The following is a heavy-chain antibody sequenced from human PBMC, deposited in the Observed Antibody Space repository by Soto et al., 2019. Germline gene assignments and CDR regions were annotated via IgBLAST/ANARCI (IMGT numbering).Heavy chain of an antibody. J-gene: IGHJ3*02. CDR2: IYSGGST. CDR1: GFTVSSNH. D-gene: IGHD4-17*01. Sequence: GGSLRLSCAASGFTVSSNHMSWVRQAPGKGLEWVSVIYSGGSTYYADSVKGRFTISRDNSKNTLYLQMNSLRAEDTAVYYCARIFYDYGDPDDAFDIWGQGTMVTVSS. V-gene: IGHV3-53*01. CDR3: ARIFYDYGDPDDAFDI.